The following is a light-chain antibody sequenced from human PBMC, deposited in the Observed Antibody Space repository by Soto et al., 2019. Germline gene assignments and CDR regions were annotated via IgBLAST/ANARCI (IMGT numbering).Light chain of an antibody. J-gene: IGKJ4*01. CDR1: QGISKY. CDR3: QKYNSALHT. CDR2: AAS. Sequence: DIQMTQSPSSLSASVGDRVTITCRASQGISKYLAWYQQKPGKVPKLLIYAASTLHSGVPSRFSGSGSGTDFTLTISSLQPEDVATYYCQKYNSALHTFGGGTKGEIK. V-gene: IGKV1-27*01.